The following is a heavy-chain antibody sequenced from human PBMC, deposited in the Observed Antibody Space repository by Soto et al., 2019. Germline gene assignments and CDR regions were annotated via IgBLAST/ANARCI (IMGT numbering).Heavy chain of an antibody. J-gene: IGHJ4*02. D-gene: IGHD5-12*01. Sequence: GGSLRLSCTASGFTFIPYSIHWVRQAPGRGLEWVSSIDSSSTYIYYADSVKGRFTISRDNAKSSLYLRMNSLRAEDTAVYYCARALLDIVATTYYFDYWGQGTLVTVSS. V-gene: IGHV3-21*01. CDR1: GFTFIPYS. CDR2: IDSSSTYI. CDR3: ARALLDIVATTYYFDY.